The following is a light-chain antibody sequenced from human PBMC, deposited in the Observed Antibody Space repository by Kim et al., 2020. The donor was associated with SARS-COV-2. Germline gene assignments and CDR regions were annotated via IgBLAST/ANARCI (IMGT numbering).Light chain of an antibody. CDR1: SSDVGRYNY. CDR2: DVS. Sequence: QSALTQPASVSGSPGQSITISCTGTSSDVGRYNYVSWYQQHPGKAPKLMIYDVSERPSGVSDRFSGSKSGNTASLTISGLQAEDEGDYYCSSYASSRSYVFGTGTQLTVL. V-gene: IGLV2-14*01. J-gene: IGLJ1*01. CDR3: SSYASSRSYV.